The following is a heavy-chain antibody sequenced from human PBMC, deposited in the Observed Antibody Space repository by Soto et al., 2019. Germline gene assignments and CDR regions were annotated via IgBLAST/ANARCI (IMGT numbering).Heavy chain of an antibody. V-gene: IGHV4-39*01. D-gene: IGHD1-7*01. CDR1: GGSISSSSYY. J-gene: IGHJ3*02. CDR2: IYYSGST. CDR3: ARHSYNWNYRGGFDI. Sequence: SETLSLTCTVSGGSISSSSYYWGWIRQPPGKGLEWIGSIYYSGSTYYNPSLKSQVTISVDTSKNQFSLKLSSVTAADTAVYYCARHSYNWNYRGGFDIWGQGTMVTVSS.